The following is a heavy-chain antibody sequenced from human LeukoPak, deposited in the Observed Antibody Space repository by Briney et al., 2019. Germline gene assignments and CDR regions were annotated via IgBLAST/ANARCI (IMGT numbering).Heavy chain of an antibody. J-gene: IGHJ5*02. CDR2: INHSGST. CDR3: ARDVPYKVWFGELDWFDP. Sequence: SETLSLTCTVSGGSISSYHWSWIRQPPGKGLEWIGEINHSGSTNYNPSLKSRVTISVDTSKNQFSLKLSSVTAADTAVYYCARDVPYKVWFGELDWFDPWGQGTLVTVSS. CDR1: GGSISSYH. V-gene: IGHV4-34*01. D-gene: IGHD3-10*01.